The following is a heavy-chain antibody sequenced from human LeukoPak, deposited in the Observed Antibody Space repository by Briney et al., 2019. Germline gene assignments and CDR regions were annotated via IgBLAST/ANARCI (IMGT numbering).Heavy chain of an antibody. CDR1: GFTFSSYS. Sequence: PGGSLRLSCAASGFTFSSYSMNWVRQAPGKGLEWVSSISSSSSYIYYADSVKGRFTISRDNAKSSLYLQMNRLRVEDTAVYYCARVQSDHFTSGAFDVWGQGTMVTVSS. CDR2: ISSSSSYI. CDR3: ARVQSDHFTSGAFDV. D-gene: IGHD3-3*02. V-gene: IGHV3-21*01. J-gene: IGHJ3*01.